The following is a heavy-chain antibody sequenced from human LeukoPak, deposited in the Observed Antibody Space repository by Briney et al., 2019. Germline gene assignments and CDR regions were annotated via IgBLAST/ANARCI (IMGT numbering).Heavy chain of an antibody. V-gene: IGHV3-23*01. CDR1: GFTFSSYA. J-gene: IGHJ3*02. CDR2: ISGSGGST. CDR3: AKELNDYGDYGRDAFDI. D-gene: IGHD4-17*01. Sequence: SLRLSCAASGFTFSSYAMSWVRQAPGKGLEWVSAISGSGGSTYYADSVKGRFTISRDNSKNTLYLQMNSLRAEDTAVYYCAKELNDYGDYGRDAFDIWGQGTMVTVSS.